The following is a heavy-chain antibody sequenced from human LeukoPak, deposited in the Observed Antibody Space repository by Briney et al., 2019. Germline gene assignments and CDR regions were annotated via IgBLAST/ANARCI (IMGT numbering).Heavy chain of an antibody. CDR2: INPNSGGT. CDR1: GYTFTGYY. D-gene: IGHD3-22*01. Sequence: ASVKVSCKASGYTFTGYYIHWVRQAPGQGLEWMGWINPNSGGTNYAQKFQGRVTMTRDTSISTAYMELSRLRSDDTAVYYCARDATLYYDSSGYYDGPDYWGQGTLVTVSS. J-gene: IGHJ4*02. V-gene: IGHV1-2*02. CDR3: ARDATLYYDSSGYYDGPDY.